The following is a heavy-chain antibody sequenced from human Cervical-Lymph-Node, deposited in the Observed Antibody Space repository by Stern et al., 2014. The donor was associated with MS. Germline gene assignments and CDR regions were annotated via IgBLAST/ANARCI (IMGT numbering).Heavy chain of an antibody. CDR1: GYSFTSYW. CDR2: IYLDDSDT. Sequence: VQLVESGAEVKKPGESLKISCKASGYSFTSYWIGWGRQMPGKGLEWMGIIYLDDSDTTYSPSFQGQVTISADKSISPAYLQLSSLKASDTAMYYCARTERGLYGMDVWGQGTTVTVSS. CDR3: ARTERGLYGMDV. J-gene: IGHJ6*02. V-gene: IGHV5-51*03. D-gene: IGHD3-10*01.